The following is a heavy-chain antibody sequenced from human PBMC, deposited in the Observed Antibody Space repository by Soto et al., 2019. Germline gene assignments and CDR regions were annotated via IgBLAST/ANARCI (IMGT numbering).Heavy chain of an antibody. CDR1: GFTFSGSA. D-gene: IGHD2-2*01. Sequence: EVQLVESGGGLVQPGGSLKLSCAASGFTFSGSAMHWVRQASGKGLEWVGRIRSKANSYATAYAASVKGRFTISRDDSKNTACLQMNSLKTEDTAVYYCTRWGVVPAAANAYYYYYGMDVWGHGTTVTVSS. V-gene: IGHV3-73*02. CDR3: TRWGVVPAAANAYYYYYGMDV. CDR2: IRSKANSYAT. J-gene: IGHJ6*02.